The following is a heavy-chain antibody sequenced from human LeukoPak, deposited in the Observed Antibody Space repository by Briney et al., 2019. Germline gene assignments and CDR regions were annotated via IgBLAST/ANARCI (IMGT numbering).Heavy chain of an antibody. CDR2: INHSGSA. Sequence: SQTLSLTCAVYGGSFSGYYCSWGRQPPGKGVEWSGGINHSGSANYNTSLKSRDTLSVDTSKTQFSLKLSSVPAADTAVYYCARVKYSNYYFDYWGQGTLVTVSS. D-gene: IGHD4-11*01. CDR3: ARVKYSNYYFDY. CDR1: GGSFSGYY. V-gene: IGHV4-34*01. J-gene: IGHJ4*02.